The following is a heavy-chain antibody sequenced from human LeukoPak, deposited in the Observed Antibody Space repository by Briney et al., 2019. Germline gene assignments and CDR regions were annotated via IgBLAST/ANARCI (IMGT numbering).Heavy chain of an antibody. CDR2: ISGSGGST. V-gene: IGHV3-23*01. CDR3: TMVSVHGY. Sequence: GGSLRLSCAASGFTVSSNYMSWVRQAPGKGLEWVSVISGSGGSTYYADSVKGRFTISRDNSKNTLYLQMNSLRAEDTAVYYGTMVSVHGYWGQGTLVTVSS. J-gene: IGHJ4*02. CDR1: GFTVSSNY. D-gene: IGHD3-10*01.